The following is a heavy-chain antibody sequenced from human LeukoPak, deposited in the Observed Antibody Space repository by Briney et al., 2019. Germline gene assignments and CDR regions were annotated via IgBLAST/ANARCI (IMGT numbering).Heavy chain of an antibody. CDR2: ISYSGST. J-gene: IGHJ4*02. D-gene: IGHD3-16*02. Sequence: SETLSLTCTVSGGSISTFYWTWIRQPPGKGLEWIGSISYSGSTNYSPSLEGRVTMLVDTSKNQFSLKLRAVTAADTAVYFCARQELSYGSGSHFDYWGQGILVTVSS. CDR1: GGSISTFY. V-gene: IGHV4-59*08. CDR3: ARQELSYGSGSHFDY.